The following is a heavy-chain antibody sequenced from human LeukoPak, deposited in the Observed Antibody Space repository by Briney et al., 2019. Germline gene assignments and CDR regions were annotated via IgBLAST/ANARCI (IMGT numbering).Heavy chain of an antibody. CDR2: ISVYNGKI. D-gene: IGHD2-2*01. CDR3: ARRFCSSVSCYDDDAFDV. J-gene: IGHJ3*01. V-gene: IGHV1-18*01. CDR1: GHTFVIYG. Sequence: ASVTVSFTASGHTFVIYGISWVRQAPGQGLEWMGWISVYNGKINYAQKFQGRVTMTTDTSTSTAYLELRSLTSEYTAVYYCARRFCSSVSCYDDDAFDVWGQGTLVTVSS.